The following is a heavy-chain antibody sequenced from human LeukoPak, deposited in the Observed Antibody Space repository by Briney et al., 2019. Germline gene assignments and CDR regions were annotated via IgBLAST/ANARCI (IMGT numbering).Heavy chain of an antibody. CDR3: ATAYDSSGFFAY. J-gene: IGHJ4*02. V-gene: IGHV5-51*01. CDR1: RYSFTNHW. Sequence: GESLKISCKGSRYSFTNHWIGWVRQMPGKGLEWMGIIYPGDSDARYSPSFQGQVTISADKSISTAYLQWSSLKASDTAMYYCATAYDSSGFFAYWGQGTLVTVSS. D-gene: IGHD3-22*01. CDR2: IYPGDSDA.